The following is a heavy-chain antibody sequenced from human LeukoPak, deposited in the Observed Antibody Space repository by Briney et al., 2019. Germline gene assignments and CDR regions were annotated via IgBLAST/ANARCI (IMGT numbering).Heavy chain of an antibody. CDR2: IYYSGST. CDR1: GGSISSYY. V-gene: IGHV4-59*01. CDR3: ARAMIVEEGFDY. J-gene: IGHJ4*02. Sequence: SETLSLTCTVSGGSISSYYWSWIRQPPGKGLEWIGYIYYSGSTNYNPSLKSRVTISVDMSKNQFSLKLSSVTAADTAVYYCARAMIVEEGFDYWGQGTLVTVSS. D-gene: IGHD3-22*01.